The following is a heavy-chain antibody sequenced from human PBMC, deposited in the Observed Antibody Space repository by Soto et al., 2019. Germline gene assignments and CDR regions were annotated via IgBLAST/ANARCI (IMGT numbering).Heavy chain of an antibody. CDR1: GDSVSRNSAG. Sequence: XHTLSLACAISGDSVSRNSAGWNLIRQSPSRGLEWLGRTYYRSKWYNDYAVSVKSRITINPDTSKNQFSLQLNSVTPEDTAVYYCARDLIDGVFDYWGQGTLVTVSS. CDR2: TYYRSKWYN. CDR3: ARDLIDGVFDY. D-gene: IGHD3-3*01. V-gene: IGHV6-1*01. J-gene: IGHJ4*02.